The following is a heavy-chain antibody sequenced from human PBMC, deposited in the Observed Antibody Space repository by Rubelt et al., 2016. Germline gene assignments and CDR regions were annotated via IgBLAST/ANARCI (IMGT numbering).Heavy chain of an antibody. CDR1: GFTVSSNY. V-gene: IGHV3-53*04. CDR3: AKDLDSSGWSLDY. D-gene: IGHD6-19*01. Sequence: EVQLVESGGGLVQPGGSLRLSCAASGFTVSSNYMSWVRQAPGKGLEWVSVIYSGGSTYYADSVKGRVTISRHNSKNTLYLQMNSRRAEDTAVYYCAKDLDSSGWSLDYWGQGTLVTVSS. J-gene: IGHJ4*02. CDR2: IYSGGST.